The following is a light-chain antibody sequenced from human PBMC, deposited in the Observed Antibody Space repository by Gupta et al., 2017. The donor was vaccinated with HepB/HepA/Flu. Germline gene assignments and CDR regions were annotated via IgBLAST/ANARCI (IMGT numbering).Light chain of an antibody. J-gene: IGKJ2*02. CDR2: GAS. V-gene: IGKV1-39*01. Sequence: DIQMTQSPSSLSASVGDRVTITCRASQSIHSYLNWYQQKPGKAPKFLIYGASRLQSGVPSRFSDSGYGTDFTLTISMRQPEDFTTYYSQQSNLVACTFGQGTXLEIK. CDR3: QQSNLVACT. CDR1: QSIHSY.